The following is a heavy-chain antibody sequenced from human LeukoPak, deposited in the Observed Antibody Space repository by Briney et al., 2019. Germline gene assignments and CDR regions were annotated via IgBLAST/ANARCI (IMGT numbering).Heavy chain of an antibody. D-gene: IGHD2-2*01. Sequence: GESLKISCKGSGYSFTNYWIAWVRQTPGKGLEWMGIIYAGDSDTRYSPSFQGQVTISADKSISTAYLQWSSLEASDTAMYYCARHEPMHYCMDVWGKGTTVTVSS. CDR2: IYAGDSDT. CDR1: GYSFTNYW. CDR3: ARHEPMHYCMDV. V-gene: IGHV5-51*01. J-gene: IGHJ6*03.